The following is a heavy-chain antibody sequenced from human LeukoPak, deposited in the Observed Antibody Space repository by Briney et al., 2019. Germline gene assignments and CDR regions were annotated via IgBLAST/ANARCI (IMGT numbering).Heavy chain of an antibody. D-gene: IGHD3-10*01. CDR3: ARSITMVRANWFDP. Sequence: SETLSLTCTVSGGSISSYYWSWIRQPPGKGLEWIGYIYYSGSTNYNPSLQSRVTISVDTSKNQFSLKLSSVTAADTAVYYCARSITMVRANWFDPWGQGTLVTVSS. J-gene: IGHJ5*02. CDR1: GGSISSYY. CDR2: IYYSGST. V-gene: IGHV4-59*01.